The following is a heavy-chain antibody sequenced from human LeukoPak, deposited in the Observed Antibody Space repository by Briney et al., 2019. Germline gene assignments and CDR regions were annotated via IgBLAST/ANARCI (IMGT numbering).Heavy chain of an antibody. Sequence: SETLSLTCAVSGYSITSGYHWGWIRQPPGKGLEWIGYIYYSGSTIYNPSLKSRVTISLDTSRNQFSLKLNSATAADTAVYYCAGEHRGGYRFDYWGQGTLVTVSS. CDR1: GYSITSGYH. D-gene: IGHD3-22*01. CDR2: IYYSGST. CDR3: AGEHRGGYRFDY. V-gene: IGHV4-59*01. J-gene: IGHJ4*02.